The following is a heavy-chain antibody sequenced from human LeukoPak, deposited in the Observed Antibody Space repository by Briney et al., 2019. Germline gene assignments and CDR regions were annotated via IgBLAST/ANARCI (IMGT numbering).Heavy chain of an antibody. CDR3: AKDHMVRGVTTQLFDY. CDR1: GFTFSSYG. D-gene: IGHD3-10*01. V-gene: IGHV3-30*18. J-gene: IGHJ4*01. CDR2: ISYDGSNK. Sequence: RRSLRLSSAASGFTFSSYGMHWVRQAPGKGLEWVAVISYDGSNKYYADSVKGRFTISRDNSKNTLYLQMNSLRAEDTAVYYCAKDHMVRGVTTQLFDYWGQG.